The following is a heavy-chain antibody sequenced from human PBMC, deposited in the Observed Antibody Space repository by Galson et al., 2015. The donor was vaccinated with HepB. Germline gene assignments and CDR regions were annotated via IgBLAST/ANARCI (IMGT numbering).Heavy chain of an antibody. CDR1: GFTYSSYG. J-gene: IGHJ3*02. D-gene: IGHD3-10*01. V-gene: IGHV3-30*18. Sequence: SLRLSCAASGFTYSSYGMHWVRQAPGKGLEWVAVISYDGSNKYYADSVKGRFTISRDNSKNTLYLQMNSLRAEDTAVYYCAKGPWFGELLYPDALDIWGQGTMVTVSS. CDR2: ISYDGSNK. CDR3: AKGPWFGELLYPDALDI.